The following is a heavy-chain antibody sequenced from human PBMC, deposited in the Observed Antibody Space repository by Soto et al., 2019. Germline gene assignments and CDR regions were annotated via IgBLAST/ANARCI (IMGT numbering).Heavy chain of an antibody. Sequence: LKISCKGSGYSFTSYWISRVRQMPGKGLEWMGRIDPSDSYTNYSPSFQGHVTISADKSISTAYLQWSSLKASDTAMYYCAVLRFLEWLTPRTGYYGMDVWGQGTTVTVSS. D-gene: IGHD3-3*01. V-gene: IGHV5-10-1*01. CDR1: GYSFTSYW. CDR3: AVLRFLEWLTPRTGYYGMDV. J-gene: IGHJ6*02. CDR2: IDPSDSYT.